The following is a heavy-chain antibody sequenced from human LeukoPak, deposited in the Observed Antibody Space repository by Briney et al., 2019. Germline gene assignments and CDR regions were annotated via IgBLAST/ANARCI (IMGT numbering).Heavy chain of an antibody. CDR3: AKDAQRGFDYRNSLEY. CDR2: IWSDKSNK. V-gene: IGHV3-33*06. Sequence: PGGSLRLSCAASGFIFNHHAMHWVRQAPGKGLEWVAVIWSDKSNKFYADSVRGRFTISRDDSRKTVYLQMDTMTVEDTAVYYCAKDAQRGFDYRNSLEYWGQRALVTVAS. D-gene: IGHD4-11*01. CDR1: GFIFNHHA. J-gene: IGHJ4*02.